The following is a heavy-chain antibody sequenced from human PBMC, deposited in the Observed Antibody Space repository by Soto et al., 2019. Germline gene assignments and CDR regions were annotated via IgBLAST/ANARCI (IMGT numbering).Heavy chain of an antibody. CDR2: IYYSGST. CDR3: ARRSTYSSSWRTTNWFDP. CDR1: GGFISSSSYY. V-gene: IGHV4-39*01. D-gene: IGHD6-13*01. J-gene: IGHJ5*02. Sequence: SETLSVTCTVSGGFISSSSYYWGWIRQAPGKGLEWIGSIYYSGSTYYNPSLKSRVTISVDTSKNQFSLKLSSVTAADTAVYYCARRSTYSSSWRTTNWFDPWGQGTLVTVS.